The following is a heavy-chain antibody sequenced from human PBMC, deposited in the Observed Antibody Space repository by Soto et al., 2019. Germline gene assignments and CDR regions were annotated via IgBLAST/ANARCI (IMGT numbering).Heavy chain of an antibody. D-gene: IGHD6-13*01. CDR2: IYYSGST. CDR3: ARHLAAASNSIYYYGMDV. J-gene: IGHJ6*02. CDR1: GGSISSSSYY. Sequence: QLQLQESGPGLVKPSATLSLTCTVSGGSISSSSYYWGWIRQPPGKGLEWSGIIYYSGSTYYNPSLKSRVAISVDTSKNQFSLKLSSVTDADTAVYYCARHLAAASNSIYYYGMDVWGQGTTVTVSS. V-gene: IGHV4-39*01.